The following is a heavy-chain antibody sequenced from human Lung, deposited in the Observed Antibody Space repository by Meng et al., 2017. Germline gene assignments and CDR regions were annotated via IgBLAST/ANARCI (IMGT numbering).Heavy chain of an antibody. CDR2: IWFDGSKA. Sequence: QVCLVESGGGVVQPGKSLRLSCAASGFTLSYFGMHWVRQAPGKGLEWLAIIWFDGSKAYYADSVKGRFTISRDNSKNTVYLQMNSLRGEDTAVYYCTRDQLWFGDFDYWGQGTLVTVSS. CDR1: GFTLSYFG. D-gene: IGHD3-10*01. CDR3: TRDQLWFGDFDY. J-gene: IGHJ4*02. V-gene: IGHV3-33*01.